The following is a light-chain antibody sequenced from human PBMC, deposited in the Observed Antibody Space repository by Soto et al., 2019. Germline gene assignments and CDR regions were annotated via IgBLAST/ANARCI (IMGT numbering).Light chain of an antibody. J-gene: IGKJ1*01. CDR2: KAS. V-gene: IGKV1-5*03. Sequence: DIQMTQSPSTLSASVGDRVTITCRASQSINDWLAWYQQKPGKAPNLLIYKASSLQSGVPSRFSGSGSGTEFTLTISSLQPDDFATFYCQQYFSYPWTFGPGTKVEIK. CDR3: QQYFSYPWT. CDR1: QSINDW.